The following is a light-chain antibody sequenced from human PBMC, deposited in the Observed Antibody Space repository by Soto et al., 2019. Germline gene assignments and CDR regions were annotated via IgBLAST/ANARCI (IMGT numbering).Light chain of an antibody. CDR1: QSVSSY. CDR3: QQRSNWPPLT. CDR2: DAS. J-gene: IGKJ4*01. V-gene: IGKV3-11*01. Sequence: EIVLTQSSGTLSLSPGERATLSCRASQSVSSYLAWYQQKPVQAPRLIXYDASNRATGIPARFSGSGSGTDFTLTISSLEPEDFAVYYCQQRSNWPPLTFGGGTKVDI.